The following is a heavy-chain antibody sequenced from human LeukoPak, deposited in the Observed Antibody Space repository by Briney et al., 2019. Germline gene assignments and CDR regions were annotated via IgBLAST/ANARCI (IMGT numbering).Heavy chain of an antibody. CDR3: AGRLPAAMVHYYYYGMDV. CDR1: GGSFSGYY. CDR2: INHSGST. V-gene: IGHV4-34*01. Sequence: PSETLSLTCAVYGGSFSGYYWSWIRQPPGKGLEWIGEINHSGSTNYNPSLKSRVTISVDTSKNQFSLKLSSVTAADTAVYYCAGRLPAAMVHYYYYGMDVWGQGTTVTVSS. D-gene: IGHD2-2*01. J-gene: IGHJ6*02.